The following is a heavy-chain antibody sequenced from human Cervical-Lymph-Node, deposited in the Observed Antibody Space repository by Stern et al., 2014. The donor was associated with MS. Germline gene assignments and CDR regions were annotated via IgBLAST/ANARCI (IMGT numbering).Heavy chain of an antibody. Sequence: QLQLQESGPGLVKPSQTLSLTCAVSGGSVNSGAHHNTWIRQHPGKGLEWIGHIYYNGDTFFNPSLTSRVTMSIDTSKNQFSLKLHSVTAADTAVYYCATGRNTLTSRSLDHWGQGTLVTVSS. CDR1: GGSVNSGAHH. CDR3: ATGRNTLTSRSLDH. CDR2: IYYNGDT. V-gene: IGHV4-31*11. D-gene: IGHD4-17*01. J-gene: IGHJ4*02.